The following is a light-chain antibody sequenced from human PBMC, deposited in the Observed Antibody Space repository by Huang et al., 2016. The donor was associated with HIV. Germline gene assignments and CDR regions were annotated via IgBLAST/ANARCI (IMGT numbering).Light chain of an antibody. Sequence: DIQMTQSPSSLSASVGDRVTITCRASQSISNYLNWYQQKPGKAPKLLIYAASSLQSGVPARFRGSGSGTDFTLTISSLQPEDFGTYYCQQSYSTPITFGQGTRLEIK. CDR2: AAS. J-gene: IGKJ5*01. CDR1: QSISNY. V-gene: IGKV1-39*01. CDR3: QQSYSTPIT.